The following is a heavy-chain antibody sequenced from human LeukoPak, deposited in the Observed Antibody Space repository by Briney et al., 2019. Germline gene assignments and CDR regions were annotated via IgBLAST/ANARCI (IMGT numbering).Heavy chain of an antibody. Sequence: ASVKVSCKASGYTFTSYGISWVRQAPGQGLEWMGIINPSGGSTSYAQKFQGRVTMTRDTSTSTVYMELSSLRSEDTAVYYCSRSSWYTTHYFDYWGQGTLVTVSS. V-gene: IGHV1-46*03. CDR1: GYTFTSYG. CDR2: INPSGGST. CDR3: SRSSWYTTHYFDY. D-gene: IGHD6-13*01. J-gene: IGHJ4*02.